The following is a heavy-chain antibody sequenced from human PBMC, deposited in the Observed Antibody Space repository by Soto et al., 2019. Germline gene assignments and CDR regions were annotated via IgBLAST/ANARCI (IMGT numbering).Heavy chain of an antibody. CDR2: MNPNSGNT. Sequence: ASVKVSCKASGYTFTSYDINWVRQATGQGLEWMGWMNPNSGNTGYAQKFQGRVTMTGNTSISTAYMELSSVTAADTAVYYCARGLLDLAAAGTSWFDPWGQGTLVTVSS. CDR3: ARGLLDLAAAGTSWFDP. CDR1: GYTFTSYD. D-gene: IGHD6-13*01. V-gene: IGHV1-8*01. J-gene: IGHJ5*02.